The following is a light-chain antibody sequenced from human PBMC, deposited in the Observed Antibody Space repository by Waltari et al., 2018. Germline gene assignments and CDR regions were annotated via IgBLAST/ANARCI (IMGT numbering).Light chain of an antibody. CDR1: QSVSRA. V-gene: IGKV3-20*01. J-gene: IGKJ1*01. CDR2: GAS. CDR3: QHYVRLPAT. Sequence: EIVLTQSPGTLSLSPGERATLSCRASQSVSRALAWYQQKPGQAPRLLISGASSRATGIPDRFSGSGSGTDFSLIISRLEPEDFAVYYCQHYVRLPATFGQGTKVEIK.